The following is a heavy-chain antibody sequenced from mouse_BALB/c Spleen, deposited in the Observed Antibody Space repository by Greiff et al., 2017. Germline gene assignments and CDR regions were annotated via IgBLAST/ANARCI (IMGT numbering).Heavy chain of an antibody. Sequence: QVQLQQPGAELVKPGTSVKLSCKASGYNFTSYWINWVKLRPGQGLEWIGDIYPGSGSTNYNEKFKSKATLTVDTSSSTAYMQLSSLASEDSALYYCARWEGSWFAYWGQGTLVTVSA. J-gene: IGHJ3*01. D-gene: IGHD4-1*01. CDR1: GYNFTSYW. CDR3: ARWEGSWFAY. V-gene: IGHV1-55*01. CDR2: IYPGSGST.